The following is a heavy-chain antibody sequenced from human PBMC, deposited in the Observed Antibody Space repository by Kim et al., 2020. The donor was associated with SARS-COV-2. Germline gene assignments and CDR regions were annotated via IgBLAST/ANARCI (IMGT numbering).Heavy chain of an antibody. CDR3: AKVAHLLGTNGVCYLFGFDY. D-gene: IGHD2-8*01. V-gene: IGHV3-23*01. Sequence: RFTISSDNSKNTLYLQMNSLRAEDTAVYYCAKVAHLLGTNGVCYLFGFDYWGQGTLVTVSS. J-gene: IGHJ4*02.